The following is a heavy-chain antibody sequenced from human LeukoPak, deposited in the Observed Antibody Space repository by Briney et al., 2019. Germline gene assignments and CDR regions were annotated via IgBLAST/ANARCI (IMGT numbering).Heavy chain of an antibody. J-gene: IGHJ4*02. CDR1: GFTFINYA. V-gene: IGHV3-23*01. CDR2: IRGRGDRT. CDR3: AKTYYYGSGTFSFDH. D-gene: IGHD3-10*01. Sequence: GGSLRLSCAASGFTFINYAMTWVRQAPGKGLEWVSGIRGRGDRTHYADSVKGRFTISRDNSKNMVYMLMDSLRAEDTALYYCAKTYYYGSGTFSFDHWGQGTLVTVSS.